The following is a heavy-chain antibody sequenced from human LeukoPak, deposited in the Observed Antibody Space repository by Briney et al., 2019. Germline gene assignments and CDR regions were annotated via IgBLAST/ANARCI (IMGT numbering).Heavy chain of an antibody. D-gene: IGHD1-1*01. CDR3: ARRSTKENGFDF. J-gene: IGHJ4*02. CDR1: GGSISSSSYY. CDR2: IYYSGTT. V-gene: IGHV4-39*01. Sequence: SETLSLTCTVSGGSISSSSYYWGWIRQPPGEGLEWIGTIYYSGTTYYNPSLGSRVTISLDTSKNQFSLKLTSVTAADAAVYYCARRSTKENGFDFWGQGTLVTVSS.